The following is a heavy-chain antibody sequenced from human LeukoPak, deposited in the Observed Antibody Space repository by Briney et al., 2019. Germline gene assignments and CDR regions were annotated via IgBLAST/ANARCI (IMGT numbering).Heavy chain of an antibody. D-gene: IGHD3-10*01. CDR3: AMQLWSPGY. V-gene: IGHV3-20*04. CDR2: INWNGAST. J-gene: IGHJ4*02. Sequence: GGCLRLSCAASGFTFDDSGMNWVRQAPGKGLEWVSGINWNGASTGYADSVKGRFTISRDNAKNSLHLQMNSLRAEDTAVYYCAMQLWSPGYWGQGTLVIVSS. CDR1: GFTFDDSG.